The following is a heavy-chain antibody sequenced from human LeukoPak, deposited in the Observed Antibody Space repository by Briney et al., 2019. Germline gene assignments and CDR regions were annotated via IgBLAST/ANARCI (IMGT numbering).Heavy chain of an antibody. CDR1: GGSFSGYY. CDR3: ARGRVIRYQEDAFDI. D-gene: IGHD2-21*01. V-gene: IGHV4-30-4*08. Sequence: PSETLSLTCAVYGGSFSGYYWSWIRQPPGKGLEWIGYIYYSGSTYYNPSLKSRVTISVDTSKNQFSLKLSSVTAADTAVYYCARGRVIRYQEDAFDIWGQGTMVTVSS. J-gene: IGHJ3*02. CDR2: IYYSGST.